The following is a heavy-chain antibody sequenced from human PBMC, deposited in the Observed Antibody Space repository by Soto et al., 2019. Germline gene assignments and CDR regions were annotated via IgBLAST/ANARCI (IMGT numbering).Heavy chain of an antibody. Sequence: SDTLSLTCAVYGGSFSGYYWTWILQPPGTGLEWIGEINHSGSSNYNPSLKSRVTISVDTSKNQFSLKLNSVTAADTAVYYCARGLVTLGVTIDCWGQGTLVTVSS. CDR3: ARGLVTLGVTIDC. V-gene: IGHV4-34*01. J-gene: IGHJ4*02. CDR1: GGSFSGYY. D-gene: IGHD1-26*01. CDR2: INHSGSS.